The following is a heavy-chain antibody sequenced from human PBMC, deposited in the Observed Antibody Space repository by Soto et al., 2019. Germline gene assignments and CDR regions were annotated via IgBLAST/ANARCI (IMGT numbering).Heavy chain of an antibody. D-gene: IGHD3-16*01. CDR1: GGAFSTYA. Sequence: QGQLVQSGAEVKKPGSSVKVACQASGGAFSTYAISWVRQAPGQGLEWMGGVIPLFGTSNYLPKFQGRVTIAADRSTETVYMELSRLRFDDTAVYFCARELKAGGHFGMDVWGQGTTVTVSS. CDR2: VIPLFGTS. V-gene: IGHV1-69*06. J-gene: IGHJ6*02. CDR3: ARELKAGGHFGMDV.